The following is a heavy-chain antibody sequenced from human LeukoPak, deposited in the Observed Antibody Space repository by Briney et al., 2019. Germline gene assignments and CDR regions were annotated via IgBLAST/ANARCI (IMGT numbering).Heavy chain of an antibody. J-gene: IGHJ3*02. CDR1: GGSISSSSYY. CDR2: IYYSGST. V-gene: IGHV4-39*01. Sequence: SETLSLTCTVSGGSISSSSYYWGWIRQPPGKGLEWFGSIYYSGSTFYNPSLKSRVTISVDTSKNQFSLKLNSVTAADTAVYYCAGGDQGIAARLGAFDIWGQGTMVTVSS. CDR3: AGGDQGIAARLGAFDI. D-gene: IGHD6-6*01.